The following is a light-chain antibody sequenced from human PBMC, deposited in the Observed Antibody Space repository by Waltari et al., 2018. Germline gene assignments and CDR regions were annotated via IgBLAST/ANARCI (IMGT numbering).Light chain of an antibody. J-gene: IGLJ2*01. Sequence: QLVLTQAPSASASLGASVKLTCTLSSGHNSSAIAWHQQQPEKGPRYLMKVNSDGSHYKADGIPDRFSGSSSGAERYLTISSLQSEDEADYYCQTRGSGTVIFGGGTKLTVL. V-gene: IGLV4-69*01. CDR1: SGHNSSA. CDR3: QTRGSGTVI. CDR2: VNSDGSH.